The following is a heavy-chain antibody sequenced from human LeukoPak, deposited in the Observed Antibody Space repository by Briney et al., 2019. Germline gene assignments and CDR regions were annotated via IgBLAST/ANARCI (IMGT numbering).Heavy chain of an antibody. CDR3: ATKQWLAPPPDS. CDR1: GFTISKYW. D-gene: IGHD6-19*01. CDR2: INTDGTVT. V-gene: IGHV3-74*01. Sequence: PGGSLRLSCAASGFTISKYWMLWVRQAPGKGLESVSRINTDGTVTTYADSVKGRFTVSRDNADNTMSLQMDSVRDEDTAVYYCATKQWLAPPPDSWGQGTPVTVSS. J-gene: IGHJ4*02.